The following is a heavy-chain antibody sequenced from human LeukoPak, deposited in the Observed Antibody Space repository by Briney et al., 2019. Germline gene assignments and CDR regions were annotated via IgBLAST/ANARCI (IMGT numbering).Heavy chain of an antibody. CDR1: GFTFSSYS. V-gene: IGHV3-48*04. Sequence: GGSLRLSCAAPGFTFSSYSMNWVRQAPGKGLEWVSYISSSSSTIYYADSVKGRFTISRDNAKNSLYLQMNSLRAEDTAVYYCAREIAAAGTWDWFDPWGQGTLVTVSS. CDR3: AREIAAAGTWDWFDP. CDR2: ISSSSSTI. J-gene: IGHJ5*02. D-gene: IGHD6-13*01.